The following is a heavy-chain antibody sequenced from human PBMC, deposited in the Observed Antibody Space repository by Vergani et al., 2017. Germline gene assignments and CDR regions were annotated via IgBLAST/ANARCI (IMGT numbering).Heavy chain of an antibody. V-gene: IGHV3-30*02. CDR3: AKGRVPAAIRGVDY. D-gene: IGHD2-2*01. Sequence: QVQLVESGGGVVQPGGSLRLSCAASGFTFSSYGMHWVRQAPGKGLEWVAFIRYDGSNKYYADSVKGRFTISRDNSKNTLYLQMNRLRAEDTAVYYCAKGRVPAAIRGVDYWGQGTLVTVSS. J-gene: IGHJ4*02. CDR1: GFTFSSYG. CDR2: IRYDGSNK.